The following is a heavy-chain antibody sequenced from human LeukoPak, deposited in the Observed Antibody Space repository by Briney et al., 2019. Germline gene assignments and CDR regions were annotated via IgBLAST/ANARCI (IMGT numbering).Heavy chain of an antibody. J-gene: IGHJ4*02. CDR2: ISYDGSNK. D-gene: IGHD3-10*01. CDR3: ARDRGRYYYGSGSYSCDY. CDR1: GFTFSSYA. V-gene: IGHV3-30-3*01. Sequence: PGGSLRLSCAASGFTFSSYAMHWVRQAPGKGLEWVAVISYDGSNKYYADSVKGRFTISRDNSKNTLYLQMNSLRAEDTAVYYCARDRGRYYYGSGSYSCDYWGQGTLVTVSS.